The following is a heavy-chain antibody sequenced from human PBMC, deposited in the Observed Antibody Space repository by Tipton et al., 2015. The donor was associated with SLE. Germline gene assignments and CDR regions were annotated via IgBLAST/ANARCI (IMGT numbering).Heavy chain of an antibody. Sequence: GSLRLSCAASGFTFSSYEMNWVRQAPGKGLEWVSYISGSGSSIYYADSVKGRFTISRDNAKISLYLQMSSLRAEDTAVYYCARRRIGAAGRDYYYYMDVWSKGTTVTVSS. V-gene: IGHV3-48*03. CDR3: ARRRIGAAGRDYYYYMDV. CDR2: ISGSGSSI. J-gene: IGHJ6*03. D-gene: IGHD6-13*01. CDR1: GFTFSSYE.